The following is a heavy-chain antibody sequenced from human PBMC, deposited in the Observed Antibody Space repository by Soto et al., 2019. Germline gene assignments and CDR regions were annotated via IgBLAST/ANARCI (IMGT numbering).Heavy chain of an antibody. D-gene: IGHD3-10*01. V-gene: IGHV4-34*01. CDR3: ARAYGSGSYLEYYYYGMDV. J-gene: IGHJ6*02. CDR2: INHSGST. CDR1: GGSFSGYY. Sequence: SETLSLTCAVYGGSFSGYYWSWIRQPPGKGLEWIGEINHSGSTNYNPSLKSRLTISVDTSKNQFSLKLTSVTAADTAVYYCARAYGSGSYLEYYYYGMDVWGQGIKVTVFS.